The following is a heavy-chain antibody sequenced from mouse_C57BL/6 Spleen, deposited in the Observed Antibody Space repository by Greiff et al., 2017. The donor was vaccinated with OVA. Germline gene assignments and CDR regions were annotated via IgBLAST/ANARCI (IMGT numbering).Heavy chain of an antibody. J-gene: IGHJ2*01. CDR3: ARDYGSRRTYFDY. CDR1: GYTFTDYN. D-gene: IGHD1-1*01. Sequence: EVQLQQSGPELVKPGASVKMSCKASGYTFTDYNMHWVKQSHGKSLEWIGYINPNNGGTSYNQKFKGKATLTVNKSSSTAYMELRSLTSEDSAVYYCARDYGSRRTYFDYWGQGTTLTVSS. CDR2: INPNNGGT. V-gene: IGHV1-22*01.